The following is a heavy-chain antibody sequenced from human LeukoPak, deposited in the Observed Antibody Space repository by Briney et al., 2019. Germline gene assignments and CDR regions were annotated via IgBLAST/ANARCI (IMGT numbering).Heavy chain of an antibody. J-gene: IGHJ6*04. D-gene: IGHD6-19*01. CDR3: ARGLRLPSRSTPAVPHV. CDR1: GGSFSDYY. Sequence: PSETLSFTCAVYGGSFSDYYWNWIRQSPGKGLEWIGEINHSGTTNYNPSLKSRVTISVDTSKNQFSLRLSSVTAADTAIYHCARGLRLPSRSTPAVPHVWSKGTTVTVSA. V-gene: IGHV4-34*01. CDR2: INHSGTT.